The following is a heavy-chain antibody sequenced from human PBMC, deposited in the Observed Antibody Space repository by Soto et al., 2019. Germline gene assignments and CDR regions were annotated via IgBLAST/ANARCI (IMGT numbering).Heavy chain of an antibody. CDR2: ISYDGSNK. Sequence: GGSLRLSCAASGFTFSSYGIHWVRQAPGKGLEWVAVISYDGSNKYYADSVKGRFTISRDNSKNTLYLQMNSLRAEDTAVYYCAKVTHSSSWPYDAFDIWGQGTMVTVSS. D-gene: IGHD6-13*01. J-gene: IGHJ3*02. V-gene: IGHV3-30*18. CDR3: AKVTHSSSWPYDAFDI. CDR1: GFTFSSYG.